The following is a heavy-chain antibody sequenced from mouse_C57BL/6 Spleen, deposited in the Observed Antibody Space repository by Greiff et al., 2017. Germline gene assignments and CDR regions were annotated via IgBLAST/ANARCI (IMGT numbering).Heavy chain of an antibody. CDR1: GFTFSDYG. CDR3: ARAKGYGTPLDY. Sequence: EVKLMESGGGLVKPGGSLKLSCAASGFTFSDYGMPWVRQAPEQGLEWVAYISSGSSTIYSADTVKGRFPISRANAKNTLFLQMTSLGSEDTAMYYCARAKGYGTPLDYWGQGTTLTVSS. CDR2: ISSGSSTI. D-gene: IGHD2-1*01. J-gene: IGHJ2*01. V-gene: IGHV5-17*01.